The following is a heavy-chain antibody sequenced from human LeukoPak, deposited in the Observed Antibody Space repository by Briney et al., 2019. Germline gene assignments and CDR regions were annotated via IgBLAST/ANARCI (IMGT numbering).Heavy chain of an antibody. CDR3: ARLAVVVPAAIRESGWFDP. D-gene: IGHD2-2*02. CDR2: IIPILGIA. CDR1: GGTFSNYT. Sequence: SVKVSCKASGGTFSNYTISWVRQAPGQGLEWMGRIIPILGIANYAQKFQGRVTITADKSTSTAYMELSSLRSEDTAVYYCARLAVVVPAAIRESGWFDPWGQGTLVTVSS. V-gene: IGHV1-69*02. J-gene: IGHJ5*02.